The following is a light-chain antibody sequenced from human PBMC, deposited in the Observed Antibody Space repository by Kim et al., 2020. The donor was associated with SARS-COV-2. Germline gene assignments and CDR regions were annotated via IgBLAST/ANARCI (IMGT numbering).Light chain of an antibody. J-gene: IGLJ1*01. CDR1: NIGSKN. V-gene: IGLV3-9*01. CDR2: RDS. Sequence: SYELTQPLSVSVSLGQTARITCGVNNIGSKNVHWYQQKPGQAPVLVIYRDSNRPSGIPERFSGSNSGNTATLTISRAQAGDEADYYCQVWDSSHVFGAGTKVTVL. CDR3: QVWDSSHV.